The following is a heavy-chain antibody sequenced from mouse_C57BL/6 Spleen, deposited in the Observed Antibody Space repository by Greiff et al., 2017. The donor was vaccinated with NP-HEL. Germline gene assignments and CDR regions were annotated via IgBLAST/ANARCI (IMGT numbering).Heavy chain of an antibody. Sequence: DVMLVESGGGLVKPGGSLKLSCAASGFTFSSYAMSWVRQTPEKRLEWVATISDGGSYTYYPDNVKGRFTISRDNAKNNLYLQMSHLKSEDTAMYYCARGGRDWYFDVWGTGTTVTVSS. CDR1: GFTFSSYA. J-gene: IGHJ1*03. V-gene: IGHV5-4*03. CDR3: ARGGRDWYFDV. CDR2: ISDGGSYT.